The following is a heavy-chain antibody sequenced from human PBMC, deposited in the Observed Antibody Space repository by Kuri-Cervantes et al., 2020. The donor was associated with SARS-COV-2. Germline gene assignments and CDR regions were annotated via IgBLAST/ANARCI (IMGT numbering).Heavy chain of an antibody. J-gene: IGHJ4*02. CDR3: AKDGSSGWEDFDY. Sequence: GESLKISCAASGFTFSNYWMSWVRQGPGKRLEWVANIKQDGSEKYYVDSVKGRFTISRDNAKNSLYLQINSLRAEDTAVYYCAKDGSSGWEDFDYWGQGTLVTVSS. V-gene: IGHV3-7*01. CDR2: IKQDGSEK. D-gene: IGHD6-19*01. CDR1: GFTFSNYW.